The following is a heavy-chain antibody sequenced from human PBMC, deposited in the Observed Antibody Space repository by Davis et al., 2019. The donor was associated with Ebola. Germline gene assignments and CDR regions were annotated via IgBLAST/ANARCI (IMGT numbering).Heavy chain of an antibody. CDR3: ARGGVPMVTIDS. CDR2: VSHDGITT. J-gene: IGHJ4*02. V-gene: IGHV3-30-3*01. CDR1: GFTFDAYD. Sequence: GESLKISCAASGFTFDAYDMHWVRQAPGKGLEWVAVVSHDGITTYYADSVKGRFTISRDNSRNTLNLQMNSLRAEDTAVYYCARGGVPMVTIDSWGQGTLVTVSS. D-gene: IGHD4/OR15-4a*01.